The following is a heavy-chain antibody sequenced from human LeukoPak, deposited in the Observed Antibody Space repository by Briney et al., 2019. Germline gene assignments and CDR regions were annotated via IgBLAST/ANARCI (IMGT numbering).Heavy chain of an antibody. CDR1: GGPLTGYF. J-gene: IGHJ4*02. Sequence: PSETLSLTCAVYGGPLTGYFWTWIRQPPGKGLEWVGQINHRGTTNYNPSLKSRVTISADTSKNQFSLKLTSVTAADTAIYFCARGNAAMIYWGQGTPVTVSS. V-gene: IGHV4-34*01. D-gene: IGHD3/OR15-3a*01. CDR2: INHRGTT. CDR3: ARGNAAMIY.